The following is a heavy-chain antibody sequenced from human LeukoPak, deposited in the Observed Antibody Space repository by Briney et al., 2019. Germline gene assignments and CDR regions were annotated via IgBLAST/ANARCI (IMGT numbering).Heavy chain of an antibody. CDR2: ISGSGGST. V-gene: IGHV3-23*01. Sequence: PGGSLRLSCAASGFTFTSYAMNWVRQAPGKGLEWVSAISGSGGSTYYADSVKGRFTISRDNSKNTLYLQMNSLRAEDTAVYYCAKLSSIAVAGAFDYWGQGTLVTVFS. CDR3: AKLSSIAVAGAFDY. D-gene: IGHD6-19*01. J-gene: IGHJ4*02. CDR1: GFTFTSYA.